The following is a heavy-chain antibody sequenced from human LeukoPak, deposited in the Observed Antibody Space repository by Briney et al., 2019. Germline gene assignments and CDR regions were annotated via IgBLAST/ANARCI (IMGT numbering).Heavy chain of an antibody. J-gene: IGHJ4*02. CDR1: GYTFTSYD. CDR2: MNPNSGNT. D-gene: IGHD3-10*01. V-gene: IGHV1-8*01. CDR3: ARGFSDGFGGLLSLGY. Sequence: ASVKVSCKASGYTFTSYDINWVRQATGQGLEWMGWMNPNSGNTGYAQKFQGRVTMTRNTSISTAYMELSSLRSEDTAVYHCARGFSDGFGGLLSLGYWGQGTLVTVSS.